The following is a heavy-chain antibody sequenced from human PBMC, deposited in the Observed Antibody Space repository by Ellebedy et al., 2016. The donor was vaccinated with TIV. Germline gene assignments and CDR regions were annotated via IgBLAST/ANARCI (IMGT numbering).Heavy chain of an antibody. CDR1: GGTFSSYG. CDR2: INPNSGGT. CDR3: ARSGAGAIWVYDAFDI. Sequence: ASVKVSCKASGGTFSSYGISWVRQAPGQGLEWMGWINPNSGGTNYAQKFRGRVTMTRDTSISTAYMELSRLRSDDTAVYYCARSGAGAIWVYDAFDIWGQGTMVTVSS. V-gene: IGHV1-2*02. D-gene: IGHD1-26*01. J-gene: IGHJ3*02.